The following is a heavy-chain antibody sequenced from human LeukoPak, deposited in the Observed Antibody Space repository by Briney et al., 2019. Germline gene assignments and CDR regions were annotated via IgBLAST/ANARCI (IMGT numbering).Heavy chain of an antibody. J-gene: IGHJ6*02. V-gene: IGHV3-33*01. CDR3: ARGPPGDFWTYDYYYYGMDV. D-gene: IGHD3/OR15-3a*01. CDR1: GFPFSNYA. Sequence: GTSLRLSCAASGFPFSNYAMHWVRQDPGKGLEWVAAIWYDGSDKYYGESLKGRFTISRDNSKNTLYLQMNSLRAEDSAVYYCARGPPGDFWTYDYYYYGMDVWGQGTTVTVSS. CDR2: IWYDGSDK.